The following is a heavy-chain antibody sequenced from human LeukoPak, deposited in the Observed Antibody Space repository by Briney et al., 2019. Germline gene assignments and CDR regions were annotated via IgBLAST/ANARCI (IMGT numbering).Heavy chain of an antibody. V-gene: IGHV3-74*01. Sequence: GGSLRLSCAASGFTFSSYWMHWVRQAPGKGLVWVSRINSDGSSTSYADSVKGRFTISRDNAKNTLYLQMNSLRAEDTAVYYCARDSWRRQQLVFRQFDYWGQGTLVTVSS. CDR3: ARDSWRRQQLVFRQFDY. CDR2: INSDGSST. J-gene: IGHJ4*02. CDR1: GFTFSSYW. D-gene: IGHD6-13*01.